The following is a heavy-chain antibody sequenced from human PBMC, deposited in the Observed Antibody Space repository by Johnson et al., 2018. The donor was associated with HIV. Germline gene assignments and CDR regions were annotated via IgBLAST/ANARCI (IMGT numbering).Heavy chain of an antibody. CDR1: GFTFSNYG. Sequence: QVQLVESGGGVVQPGGSLTLSCAASGFTFSNYGMHWVRQAPGKGLEWVAFIRYDGSNKYYADSMKGRFTISRDNSKNTLYLQMNSLRAEDTAVYYCARVRGYSYGAHAFDIWGQGTMVTVSS. V-gene: IGHV3-30*02. CDR3: ARVRGYSYGAHAFDI. J-gene: IGHJ3*02. D-gene: IGHD5-18*01. CDR2: IRYDGSNK.